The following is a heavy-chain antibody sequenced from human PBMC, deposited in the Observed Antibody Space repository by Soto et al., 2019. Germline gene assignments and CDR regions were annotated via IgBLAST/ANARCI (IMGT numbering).Heavy chain of an antibody. CDR2: ISGSGDST. CDR3: ASRAFYDSRGYYYYYFDY. V-gene: IGHV3-23*01. D-gene: IGHD3-22*01. Sequence: GGSLRLSCAASGFSFSNYAMSWVRQAPGKGLEWVSGISGSGDSTYYADSVKGRFTISREHSKNTVFLQMNSLRAEDTAVYYCASRAFYDSRGYYYYYFDYWGQGTLVTVSS. CDR1: GFSFSNYA. J-gene: IGHJ4*02.